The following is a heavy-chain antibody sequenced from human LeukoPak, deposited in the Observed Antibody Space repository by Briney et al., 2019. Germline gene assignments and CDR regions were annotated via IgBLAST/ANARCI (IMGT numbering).Heavy chain of an antibody. CDR2: IYYSGST. CDR1: GGSISSYY. J-gene: IGHJ3*02. D-gene: IGHD4-17*01. Sequence: SETLSLTCTVSGGSISSYYWSWIRQPPGKGLEWIGYIYYSGSTNYNPSLKSRVTISVDTSKNQFSLKLSFVTAADTAVYYCARDLYDYGDYFDAFDIWGQGTMVTVSS. V-gene: IGHV4-59*01. CDR3: ARDLYDYGDYFDAFDI.